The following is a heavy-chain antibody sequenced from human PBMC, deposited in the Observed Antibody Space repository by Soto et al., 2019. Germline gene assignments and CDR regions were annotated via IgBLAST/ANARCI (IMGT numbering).Heavy chain of an antibody. CDR2: IYYSGST. D-gene: IGHD3-10*01. V-gene: IGHV4-30-4*01. J-gene: IGHJ4*02. Sequence: QVQLQESGPGLVKPSQTLSLTCTVSGGSISSGDYYWSWIRQPPGKGLEWIGYIYYSGSTYYNPSLKSRVTILVDTSNNQFSLKLSSVTAADTAVYYCAIARPSYYGSGSYDYWGQGTLVTVSS. CDR1: GGSISSGDYY. CDR3: AIARPSYYGSGSYDY.